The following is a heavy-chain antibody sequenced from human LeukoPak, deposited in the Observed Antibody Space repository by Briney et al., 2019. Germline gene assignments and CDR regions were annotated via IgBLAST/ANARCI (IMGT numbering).Heavy chain of an antibody. V-gene: IGHV3-74*01. CDR1: GFTFSSYW. Sequence: GGSLRLSCAASGFTFSSYWMRWVRHAPGKGLVWVSRINSDGSSTIYADSVKGRFTISRDNAKNTLYLQMNSLRAEDTAVYYCARDHYDILTGDEYYYYYGMDVWGQGTTVTVSS. D-gene: IGHD3-9*01. CDR3: ARDHYDILTGDEYYYYYGMDV. CDR2: INSDGSST. J-gene: IGHJ6*02.